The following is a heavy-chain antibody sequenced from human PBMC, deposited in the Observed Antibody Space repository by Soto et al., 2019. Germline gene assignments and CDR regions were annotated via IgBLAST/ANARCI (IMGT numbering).Heavy chain of an antibody. V-gene: IGHV1-69*01. CDR1: GGTFSKDA. D-gene: IGHD5-18*01. CDR3: TRVLGYTFEPGKTRYYAMDV. Sequence: QVQLVQSGAEVKKPGSSVTVSCKTSGGTFSKDAINWVRQAPGQGLEWMGLLIPVFGSPIYAQKFQGRIRITADESTTTDFMDVSSLRSEDTALYYCTRVLGYTFEPGKTRYYAMDVWGQGTTVSVSS. CDR2: LIPVFGSP. J-gene: IGHJ6*02.